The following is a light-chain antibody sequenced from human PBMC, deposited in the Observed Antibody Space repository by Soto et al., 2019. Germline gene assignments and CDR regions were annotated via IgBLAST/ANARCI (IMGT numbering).Light chain of an antibody. V-gene: IGLV2-14*01. CDR3: SSYTSSSTL. CDR1: SSDVGGYNY. CDR2: EVS. J-gene: IGLJ2*01. Sequence: QSALTQPASVSGSPGQSITISCTGTSSDVGGYNYVSWYQQHPGKGPKLMIYEVSNRPSGVSNRFSGSKSGNTASLTISGLQAEDEADYYCSSYTSSSTLFGGGTKLIVL.